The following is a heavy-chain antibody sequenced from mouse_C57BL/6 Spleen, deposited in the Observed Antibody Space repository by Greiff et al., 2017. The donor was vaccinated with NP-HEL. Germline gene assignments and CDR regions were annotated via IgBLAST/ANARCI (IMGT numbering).Heavy chain of an antibody. CDR1: GYTFTGYW. D-gene: IGHD1-1*01. Sequence: VQLQQSGAELMKPGASVKLSCKATGYTFTGYWIEWVKQRPGHGLEWIGEILPGSGSTNYNEKFKGKATFTADTSSNTAYMQLSSLTTEDSAIYYCARWTSYYGSSYWYFDVWGTGTTVTVSS. CDR2: ILPGSGST. CDR3: ARWTSYYGSSYWYFDV. J-gene: IGHJ1*03. V-gene: IGHV1-9*01.